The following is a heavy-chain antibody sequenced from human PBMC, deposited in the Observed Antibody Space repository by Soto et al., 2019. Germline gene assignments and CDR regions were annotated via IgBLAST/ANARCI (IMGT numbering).Heavy chain of an antibody. V-gene: IGHV4-34*01. D-gene: IGHD3-10*01. CDR2: INHSGSS. CDR1: GGSFSGYY. CDR3: ARSNVSLWFGELLGGDYYYGMEV. J-gene: IGHJ6*04. Sequence: PSETVSRTCAVYGGSFSGYYWSCIRQPPGRGLEWVVEINHSGSSSYNPSLKSRVKISVDKSKNQFSLKLSYVTAADTHVHYCARSNVSLWFGELLGGDYYYGMEVGGKGNTVT.